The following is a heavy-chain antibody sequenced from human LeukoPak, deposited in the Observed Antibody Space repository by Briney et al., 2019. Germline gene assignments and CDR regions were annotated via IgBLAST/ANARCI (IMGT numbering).Heavy chain of an antibody. D-gene: IGHD6-13*01. V-gene: IGHV4-34*01. CDR3: AKVSMVPAYSSSWYLGNFQY. CDR1: GGSFSGYY. CDR2: INHSGST. J-gene: IGHJ4*02. Sequence: SETLSLTCAVYGGSFSGYYWSWIRQPPGKGLEWIGEINHSGSTNYNPSLKSRVTISVDTSKNQFSLKLSSVTAADTAVYYCAKVSMVPAYSSSWYLGNFQYWGQGTLVTVSS.